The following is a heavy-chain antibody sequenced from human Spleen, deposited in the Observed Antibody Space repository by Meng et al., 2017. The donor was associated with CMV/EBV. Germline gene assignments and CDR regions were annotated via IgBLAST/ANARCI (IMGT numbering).Heavy chain of an antibody. CDR1: GYAFTTYY. CDR2: INPDSGGT. V-gene: IGHV1-2*02. Sequence: RVSCKTSGYAFTTYYFHWVRQAPGQGLEWMAWINPDSGGTNYAQKFQGRLTITKDTSISTVYMELSRLRSDDTAIYFCARSGNLDYWGQGTLVTVSS. J-gene: IGHJ4*02. D-gene: IGHD4-23*01. CDR3: ARSGNLDY.